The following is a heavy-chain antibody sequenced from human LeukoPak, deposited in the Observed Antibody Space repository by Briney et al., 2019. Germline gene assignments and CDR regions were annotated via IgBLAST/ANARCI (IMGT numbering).Heavy chain of an antibody. CDR2: IYPGDSDT. J-gene: IGHJ4*02. Sequence: GESLKISSKGSGYSFTSYWIGWVRHVRGKGLEYMGIIYPGDSDTRYSPSFQGQVTIPAGKSISTAYLQWSSLKASGTAMYYCATLVGYGSFFDYWGQGTLVTVS. V-gene: IGHV5-51*01. CDR1: GYSFTSYW. CDR3: ATLVGYGSFFDY. D-gene: IGHD3-10*01.